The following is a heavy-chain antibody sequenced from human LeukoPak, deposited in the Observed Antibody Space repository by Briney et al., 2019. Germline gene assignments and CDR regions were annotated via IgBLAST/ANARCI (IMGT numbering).Heavy chain of an antibody. D-gene: IGHD3-10*01. V-gene: IGHV3-20*04. CDR1: GFTFDDYG. CDR2: INWNGGST. CDR3: ARDPWFDSANGVTDY. J-gene: IGHJ4*02. Sequence: GGSLRLSCAASGFTFDDYGMSWVRQAPGKGLEWVSGINWNGGSTCYADSVKGRFTISRDNSKNTLSLQMNSLRDEDTAVYYCARDPWFDSANGVTDYWGQGTLVTVSS.